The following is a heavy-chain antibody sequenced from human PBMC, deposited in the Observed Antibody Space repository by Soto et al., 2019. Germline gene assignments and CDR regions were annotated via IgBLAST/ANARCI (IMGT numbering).Heavy chain of an antibody. CDR3: ARAQDEPAVAGTLYFDY. V-gene: IGHV4-30-2*01. J-gene: IGHJ4*02. D-gene: IGHD6-19*01. CDR1: GGSISSGGYS. Sequence: NPSETLSLTCAVSGGSISSGGYSWSWIRQPPGKGLEWIGYIYHSGSTYYNPSLKSRVTISVDRSKNQFSLKLSSVTAADTAVYYCARAQDEPAVAGTLYFDYWGQGTLVTVSS. CDR2: IYHSGST.